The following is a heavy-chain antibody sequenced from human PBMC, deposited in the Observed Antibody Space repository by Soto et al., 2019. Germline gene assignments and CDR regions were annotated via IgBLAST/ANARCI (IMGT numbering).Heavy chain of an antibody. D-gene: IGHD3-10*01. J-gene: IGHJ5*02. Sequence: QVQLVQSGAEVKKPGSSVKVSCKASGGTFSSYTISWVRQAPGQGLEWMGRIIPILGIANYAQKFQGRVTITADKSTSTSYMELSSLRSDDTAVYYCARVGGSCSYYNVHTNWFDPWGQGTLVTVSS. V-gene: IGHV1-69*02. CDR2: IIPILGIA. CDR1: GGTFSSYT. CDR3: ARVGGSCSYYNVHTNWFDP.